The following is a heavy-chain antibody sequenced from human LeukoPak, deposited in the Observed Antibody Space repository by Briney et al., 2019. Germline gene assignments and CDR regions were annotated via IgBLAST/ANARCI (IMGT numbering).Heavy chain of an antibody. CDR1: GGPFSHYY. CDR2: INESGST. V-gene: IGHV4-34*01. D-gene: IGHD1-26*01. CDR3: AVRIGRYLYYFGMDV. J-gene: IGHJ6*02. Sequence: SETLSLTCDVSGGPFSHYYWARIRQPPGKGLEWIGEINESGSTNYDPSLKSRVTISVDTSRKHFSLNLTSVTAANTAVSFCAVRIGRYLYYFGMDVWGQGTTVTVSS.